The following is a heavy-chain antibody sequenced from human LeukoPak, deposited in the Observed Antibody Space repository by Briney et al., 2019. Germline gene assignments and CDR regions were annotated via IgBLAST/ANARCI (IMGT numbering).Heavy chain of an antibody. CDR2: IYTSGST. V-gene: IGHV4-4*07. CDR1: GGSISSYY. J-gene: IGHJ4*02. CDR3: ARTYYYDSSGPLVR. Sequence: PSETLSLTCTVSGGSISSYYWSWIRQPAGKGLEWIGRIYTSGSTNYNPSLKSRVTMSVDTSKNQFSLKLSSVTAADTAVYYCARTYYYDSSGPLVRWGQGTLVTVSS. D-gene: IGHD3-22*01.